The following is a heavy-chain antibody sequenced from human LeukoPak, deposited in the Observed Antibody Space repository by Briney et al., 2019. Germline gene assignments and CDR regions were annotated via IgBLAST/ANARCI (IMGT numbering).Heavy chain of an antibody. V-gene: IGHV4-61*02. D-gene: IGHD6-13*01. CDR3: AREVRYSSSWLLYNWFDP. CDR2: IYTSGST. Sequence: SQTLSLTCTVSGGSISSGSYYWSWIRQPAGKGLEWIGRIYTSGSTNYNPSLKSRVTISVDTSKNQFSLKLSSVTAADTAVYYCAREVRYSSSWLLYNWFDPWGQGTLVTVSS. CDR1: GGSISSGSYY. J-gene: IGHJ5*02.